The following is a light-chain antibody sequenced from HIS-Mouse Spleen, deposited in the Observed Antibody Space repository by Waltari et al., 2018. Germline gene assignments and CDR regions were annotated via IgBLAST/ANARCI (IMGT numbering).Light chain of an antibody. V-gene: IGKV1-39*01. CDR3: QQSYSTPRT. J-gene: IGKJ1*01. Sequence: DIQMTQSPSSLSASVGDRVTITCRASQSISNYLNWYQQKPGKAPKLLIYPASSLQSGVPSRFSGSGSGTDFTLTISSLQPEDFATYYCQQSYSTPRTFGQGTKVEIK. CDR1: QSISNY. CDR2: PAS.